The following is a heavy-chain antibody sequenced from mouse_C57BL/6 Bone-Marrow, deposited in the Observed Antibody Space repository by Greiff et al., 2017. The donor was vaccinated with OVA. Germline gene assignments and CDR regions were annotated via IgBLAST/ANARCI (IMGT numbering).Heavy chain of an antibody. CDR2: IDPNSGGT. V-gene: IGHV1-72*01. J-gene: IGHJ4*01. CDR3: ARGTIYDGYPRAMDY. CDR1: GYTFTSYW. Sequence: QVQLQQPGAELVKPGASVKLSCKASGYTFTSYWMHWVKQRPGRGLEWIGRIDPNSGGTKYNEKFKSKATLTVDKPSSTAYMQLSSLTSEDSAVYYCARGTIYDGYPRAMDYWGQGTSVTVSS. D-gene: IGHD2-3*01.